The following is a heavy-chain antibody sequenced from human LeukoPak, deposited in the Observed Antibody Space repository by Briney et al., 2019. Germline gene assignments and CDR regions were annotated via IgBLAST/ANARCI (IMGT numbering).Heavy chain of an antibody. CDR3: SSYCGGDCYSGSYYFDY. D-gene: IGHD2-21*02. CDR2: IYYSGST. CDR1: GGSISSSSYY. V-gene: IGHV4-39*01. J-gene: IGHJ4*02. Sequence: SETLSLTCTVSGGSISSSSYYWGWIRQPPGKGLEWIASIYYSGSTYYNPSLKSRVTISVDTSKNQFSLKLSSVTAADTAVYYCSSYCGGDCYSGSYYFDYWGQGTLVTVSS.